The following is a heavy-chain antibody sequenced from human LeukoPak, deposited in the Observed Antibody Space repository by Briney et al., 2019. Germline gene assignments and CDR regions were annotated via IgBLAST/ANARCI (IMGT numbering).Heavy chain of an antibody. CDR2: IKGDGSST. Sequence: GGSLRLSCAASGFTFSSYWMHWVRQAPGKGLVWVSRIKGDGSSTSYADSAKGRFTISRDNAKNTLYLQMNSLRAEDTAVYYCARLGARSGSYDYWGQGTLVTVSS. V-gene: IGHV3-74*01. D-gene: IGHD3-10*01. J-gene: IGHJ4*02. CDR3: ARLGARSGSYDY. CDR1: GFTFSSYW.